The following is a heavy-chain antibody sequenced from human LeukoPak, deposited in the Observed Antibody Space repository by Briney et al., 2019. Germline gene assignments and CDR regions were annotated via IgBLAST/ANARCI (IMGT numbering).Heavy chain of an antibody. CDR2: INTDGSST. D-gene: IGHD4-17*01. CDR1: GFTFSSYG. Sequence: GGSLRLSCAASGFTFSSYGMHWVRQAPGKGLVWVARINTDGSSTTYADSVKGRFTISRDNAKNTLYLQMNSLRAEDTAIYYCESDGDFDYWGQGTLVTVTS. CDR3: ESDGDFDY. J-gene: IGHJ4*02. V-gene: IGHV3-74*01.